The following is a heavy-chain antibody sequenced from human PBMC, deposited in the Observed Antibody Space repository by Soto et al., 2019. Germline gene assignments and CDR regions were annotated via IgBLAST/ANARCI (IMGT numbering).Heavy chain of an antibody. CDR3: VGSWYEGYFDY. Sequence: GGSLRLSCTASGFTVSSNYMSWVRQAPGKGLEWVSVIYSGGSTYYADSVKGRFTISRDNSKNTLYLQMNSLRAEDTAVYYCVGSWYEGYFDYWGQGTLVTVSS. CDR1: GFTVSSNY. J-gene: IGHJ4*02. D-gene: IGHD6-13*01. V-gene: IGHV3-66*01. CDR2: IYSGGST.